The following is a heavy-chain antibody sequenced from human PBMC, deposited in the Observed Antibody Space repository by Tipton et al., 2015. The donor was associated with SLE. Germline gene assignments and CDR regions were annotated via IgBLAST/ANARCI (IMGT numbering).Heavy chain of an antibody. CDR2: VYNDGST. J-gene: IGHJ4*02. D-gene: IGHD2-15*01. CDR3: ARDWGCGGNHPHPF. Sequence: GSLRLSCAASGFTVSNYYMTWVRQAPGKGLEWVSVVYNDGSTYYTDSVKGRFTISRDNSKNRVYLQMNSLRAEDTAVYNCARDWGCGGNHPHPFWGQGTLVTVSS. CDR1: GFTVSNYY. V-gene: IGHV3-66*01.